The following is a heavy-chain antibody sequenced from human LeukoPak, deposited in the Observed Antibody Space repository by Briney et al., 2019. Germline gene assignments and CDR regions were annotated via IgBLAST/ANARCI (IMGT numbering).Heavy chain of an antibody. CDR2: IYDSGST. D-gene: IGHD3-10*01. Sequence: SETLSLTCTVSGGSIRSSYYYWGWIPQPPGKGLEWIGSIYDSGSTYYTPSLKSRVTISVDTSKNQFSLKLNSVTAADTAAYYCARHYGPWGQGTLVTVSS. CDR1: GGSIRSSYYY. V-gene: IGHV4-39*01. J-gene: IGHJ5*02. CDR3: ARHYGP.